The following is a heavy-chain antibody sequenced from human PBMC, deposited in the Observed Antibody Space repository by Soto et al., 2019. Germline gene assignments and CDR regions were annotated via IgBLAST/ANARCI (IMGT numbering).Heavy chain of an antibody. D-gene: IGHD6-13*01. J-gene: IGHJ6*01. CDR2: ISSSGSTI. CDR1: GFSFSDYE. Sequence: PGGSLRLSCAASGFSFSDYEMNWVRQAPGKGLEWVSYISSSGSTIYYADSVRGRFTISRDNSKNSLYLQMNSLRAEDTALYYCARVXEVPAVGTDFYYYDLDVWGQGTTVTVSA. CDR3: ARVXEVPAVGTDFYYYDLDV. V-gene: IGHV3-48*03.